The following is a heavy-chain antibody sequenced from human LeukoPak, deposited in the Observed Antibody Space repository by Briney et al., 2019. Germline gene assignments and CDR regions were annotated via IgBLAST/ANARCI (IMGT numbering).Heavy chain of an antibody. CDR1: ASSFSSNG. CDR2: IRYDGTNK. Sequence: SLRPSCAVSASSFSSNGMDWVRHPHGNGMGWVAFIRYDGTNKYYADSVKGRFTISRDNSKNTLYLQMNSLRAEDTAVYYCAKDMDVGDYGSGDYFDYCGQGTLVTVSS. D-gene: IGHD3-10*01. J-gene: IGHJ4*02. V-gene: IGHV3-30*02. CDR3: AKDMDVGDYGSGDYFDY.